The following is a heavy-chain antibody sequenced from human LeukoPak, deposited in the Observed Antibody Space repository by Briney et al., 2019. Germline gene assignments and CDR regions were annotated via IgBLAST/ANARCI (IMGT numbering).Heavy chain of an antibody. Sequence: PSETLSLTCAVSGGSISSGGYSWSWIRQPPGKGLEWIGYIYHSGSTNYNPSLKSRVTISVDTSKNQFSLKLSSVTAADTAVYYCAREGGYSSLLDYWGQGTLVTVSS. J-gene: IGHJ4*02. D-gene: IGHD6-6*01. CDR2: IYHSGST. CDR3: AREGGYSSLLDY. CDR1: GGSISSGGYS. V-gene: IGHV4-30-2*01.